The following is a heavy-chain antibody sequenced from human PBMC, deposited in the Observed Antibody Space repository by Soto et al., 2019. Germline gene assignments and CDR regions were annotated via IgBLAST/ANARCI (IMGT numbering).Heavy chain of an antibody. D-gene: IGHD6-19*01. CDR2: ISGSGGST. V-gene: IGHV3-23*01. CDR1: GFTFSSYA. Sequence: EVQLLESGGGLVQPGGSLRLSCAASGFTFSSYAMSWVRQAPGKGLEWVSAISGSGGSTYYADSVKGRFTISRDNSNITLYLQRNSLRAEDTAVYYCAKSTGPREEVAGYYFDYWGQGTLVTVSS. J-gene: IGHJ4*02. CDR3: AKSTGPREEVAGYYFDY.